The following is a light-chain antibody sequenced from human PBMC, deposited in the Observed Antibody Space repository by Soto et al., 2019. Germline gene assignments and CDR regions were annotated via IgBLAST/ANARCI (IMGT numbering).Light chain of an antibody. CDR1: QSISSR. CDR3: EQYNSYNT. Sequence: DIHMTQSPSTLSASVGDRVTITCRASQSISSRLAWYQQKPGKAPKFLIYDASSLESGVPSRFSGSGSGTEFSLTISSLQPDDFATYYCEQYNSYNTFGQGTKREIK. CDR2: DAS. V-gene: IGKV1-5*01. J-gene: IGKJ2*01.